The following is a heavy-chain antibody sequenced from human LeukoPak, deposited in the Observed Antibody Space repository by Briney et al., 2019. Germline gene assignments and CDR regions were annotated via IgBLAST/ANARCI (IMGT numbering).Heavy chain of an antibody. Sequence: PGESLKISCKSSGYSFTSYWIGWVRQMPGKGLEWMGIIYPGDSDTRYSPSFQGQVTISADKSISTAYLQWSSLKASDTAMYYCARLGGIVVVPAAGWFDPWGQGTLVTVSS. CDR2: IYPGDSDT. CDR3: ARLGGIVVVPAAGWFDP. J-gene: IGHJ5*02. CDR1: GYSFTSYW. V-gene: IGHV5-51*01. D-gene: IGHD2-2*01.